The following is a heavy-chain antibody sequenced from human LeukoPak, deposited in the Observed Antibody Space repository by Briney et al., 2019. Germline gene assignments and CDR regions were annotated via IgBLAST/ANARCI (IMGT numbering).Heavy chain of an antibody. CDR3: AREDYSGDYEYYFDY. V-gene: IGHV3-74*01. CDR1: GFTFSSYW. CDR2: INSDGSST. D-gene: IGHD4-17*01. Sequence: GGSLRLSCAASGFTFSSYWMHWVRQAPGKGLVWVSRINSDGSSTSYADSVKGRFTISRDNAKNTLYLQMNSLRAEDTAVYYCAREDYSGDYEYYFDYWGQGTLVTVSS. J-gene: IGHJ4*02.